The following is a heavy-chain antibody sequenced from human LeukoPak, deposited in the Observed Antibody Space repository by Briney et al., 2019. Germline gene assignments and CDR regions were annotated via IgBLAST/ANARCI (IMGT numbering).Heavy chain of an antibody. CDR3: AREYYDSSLATQYFQH. Sequence: SQTLSLTCTVSGGSISSGSYCWSWIRQPAGKGLEWIGRIYTSGSTNYNPSLKSRVTISVDTSKNQFSLKLSSVTAADTAVYYCAREYYDSSLATQYFQHWGQGTLVTVSS. CDR1: GGSISSGSYC. V-gene: IGHV4-61*02. J-gene: IGHJ1*01. D-gene: IGHD3-22*01. CDR2: IYTSGST.